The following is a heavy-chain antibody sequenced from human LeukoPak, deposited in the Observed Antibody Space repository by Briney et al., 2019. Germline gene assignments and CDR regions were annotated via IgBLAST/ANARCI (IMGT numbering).Heavy chain of an antibody. V-gene: IGHV3-48*01. CDR3: ARPAADCGGDCYWAFDY. CDR1: GFPFSTYP. J-gene: IGHJ4*02. CDR2: ISSRSSTI. D-gene: IGHD2-21*01. Sequence: GGSLRLSCAASGFPFSTYPMNWVRQAPGKGLEWVSYISSRSSTIYYADSVKGRFTISRDNAKNSLYLQMNSLRAEDTAVYYCARPAADCGGDCYWAFDYWGQGTLVTVSS.